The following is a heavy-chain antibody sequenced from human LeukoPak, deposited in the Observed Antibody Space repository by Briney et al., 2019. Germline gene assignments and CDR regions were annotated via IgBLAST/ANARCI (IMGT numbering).Heavy chain of an antibody. J-gene: IGHJ4*02. V-gene: IGHV4-59*01. Sequence: PSETLSLTCTVSGGSISSYYWSWIRQPPGKGLEWIGYIYYGGSTNYNPSLKSRVTISVDTSKNQFPLKLSSVTAADTAVYYCAREGMAGTGYFDYWGQGTLVTVSS. CDR1: GGSISSYY. CDR2: IYYGGST. D-gene: IGHD6-19*01. CDR3: AREGMAGTGYFDY.